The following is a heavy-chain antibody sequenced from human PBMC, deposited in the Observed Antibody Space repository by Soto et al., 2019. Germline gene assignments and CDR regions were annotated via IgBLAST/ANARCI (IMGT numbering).Heavy chain of an antibody. CDR2: ITPMFGAT. J-gene: IGHJ5*02. CDR1: GGPFSSYA. Sequence: QVQLVQSGAEVKKPGSSVKVSCTASGGPFSSYAINWVRQAPGQGLEWMGGITPMFGATHYAQNFKGRITIPADKSTNTAYVTVSCLRSGDAAVYCCARLFTCRRVDPVGECTLVPVSS. V-gene: IGHV1-69*06. CDR3: ARLFTCRRVDP. D-gene: IGHD3-10*01.